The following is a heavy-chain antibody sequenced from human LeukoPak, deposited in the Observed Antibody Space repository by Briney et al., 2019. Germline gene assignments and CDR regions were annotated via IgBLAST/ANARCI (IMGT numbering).Heavy chain of an antibody. CDR2: IFDGGST. Sequence: PSETLSLTCTVSGGSISNYYWSWIRQPPGKGLEWIGFIFDGGSTNYNPSLQSRISVSVDTSKSQFSLNLTSVTAADTAVYYCARGYGNRQWLVGYWGQGTLVTVSS. CDR3: ARGYGNRQWLVGY. J-gene: IGHJ4*02. CDR1: GGSISNYY. V-gene: IGHV4-59*01. D-gene: IGHD6-19*01.